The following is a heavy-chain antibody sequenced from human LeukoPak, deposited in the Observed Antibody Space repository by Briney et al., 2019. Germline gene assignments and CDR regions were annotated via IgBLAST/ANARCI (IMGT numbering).Heavy chain of an antibody. CDR2: ISSDGSNN. Sequence: PGGSLRLAWAAAGFSVSSYCIHWVRQAPGKGLGWVAVISSDGSNNYYADSVKGRLTSSRDNSKNTLYLQMKSLRAEDTAVYFCAKGEGLWFGELSYWGQGTLGTVSS. D-gene: IGHD3-10*01. V-gene: IGHV3-30*18. CDR1: GFSVSSYC. J-gene: IGHJ4*02. CDR3: AKGEGLWFGELSY.